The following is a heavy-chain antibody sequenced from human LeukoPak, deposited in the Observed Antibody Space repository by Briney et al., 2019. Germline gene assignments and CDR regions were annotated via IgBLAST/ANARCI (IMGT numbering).Heavy chain of an antibody. V-gene: IGHV4-59*01. CDR3: ARYYDFWSGLLHYGMDV. CDR2: IYYSGST. Sequence: SETLSLTCTVSGGSISSYYWSWIRQPPGKGLERIGYIYYSGSTNYNPSLKSRVTISVDTSKNQFSLKLSSVTAADTAVYYCARYYDFWSGLLHYGMDVWGQGTTVTVSS. CDR1: GGSISSYY. J-gene: IGHJ6*02. D-gene: IGHD3-3*01.